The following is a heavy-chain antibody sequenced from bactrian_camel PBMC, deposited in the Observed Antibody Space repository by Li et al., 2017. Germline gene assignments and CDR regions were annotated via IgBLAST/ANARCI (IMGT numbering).Heavy chain of an antibody. D-gene: IGHD5*01. CDR1: GHTYGCAC. CDR2: INTCTRLT. Sequence: HVQLVESGGGSVQTGGSLRLSCVVSGHTYGCACVGWFSQAPGKERKGIATINTCTRLTYYDQSVRDRITISQDNARKTLYLQMNSLEPEDRAMYYCAADAVVCTLRASSYKYWGQGTQVTVS. CDR3: AADAVVCTLRASSYKY. V-gene: IGHV3S1*01. J-gene: IGHJ4*01.